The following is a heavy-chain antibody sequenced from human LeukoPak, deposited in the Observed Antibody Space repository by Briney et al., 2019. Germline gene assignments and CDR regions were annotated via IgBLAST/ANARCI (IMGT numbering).Heavy chain of an antibody. CDR1: GGSISSYY. V-gene: IGHV4-34*01. D-gene: IGHD2-15*01. CDR2: INHSGST. Sequence: SETLSLTCTVSGGSISSYYWSWIRQPPGKGLEWIGEINHSGSTNYNPSLKSRVTISVDTSKNQFSLKLSSVTAADTAVYYCARDNFRYCSGGSCFLNPTTSYGMDVWGKGTTVTVSS. CDR3: ARDNFRYCSGGSCFLNPTTSYGMDV. J-gene: IGHJ6*04.